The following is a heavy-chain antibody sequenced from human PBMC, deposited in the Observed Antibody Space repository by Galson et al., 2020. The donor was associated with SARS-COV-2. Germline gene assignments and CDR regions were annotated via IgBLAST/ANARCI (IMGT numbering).Heavy chain of an antibody. CDR2: IYFIGSS. D-gene: IGHD1-1*01. CDR3: ARDGGAIVGTVPAFDP. V-gene: IGHV4-30-4*01. Sequence: SETLSLTCSVSGGAISSGDYYWSWIRQPPGKGLEWIGYIYFIGSSHYNPSLKSRVSMSVDTSKNQFSLKLTSVTAADTAVYYCARDGGAIVGTVPAFDPWGQGTLVTVSS. CDR1: GGAISSGDYY. J-gene: IGHJ5*02.